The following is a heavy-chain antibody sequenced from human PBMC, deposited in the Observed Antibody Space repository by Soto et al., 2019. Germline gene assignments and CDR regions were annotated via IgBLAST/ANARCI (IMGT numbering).Heavy chain of an antibody. D-gene: IGHD2-15*01. CDR1: GGSISSGGYY. J-gene: IGHJ4*02. V-gene: IGHV4-31*03. CDR2: IYYSGST. Sequence: SETLSLTCTVSGGSISSGGYYWSWIRQHPGKGLECIGYIYYSGSTYYNPSLKSRVTISVDTSKNQFSLKLSSVTAADTAVYYCARKDGRDGFDYWGQGTLVTVSS. CDR3: ARKDGRDGFDY.